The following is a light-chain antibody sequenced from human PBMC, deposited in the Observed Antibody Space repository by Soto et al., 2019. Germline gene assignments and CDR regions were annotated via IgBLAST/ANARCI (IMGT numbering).Light chain of an antibody. Sequence: QSALTQPASVSGSPGQSITISCTGTSSDVVTYNYVSWYQHRPGKAPKLMIYDVSYRPSGVSNRFSGSKSANTASLPISGLQAEDEADYYCSSYTTSNTQVFGGGTKVTVL. V-gene: IGLV2-14*01. CDR3: SSYTTSNTQV. CDR2: DVS. J-gene: IGLJ3*02. CDR1: SSDVVTYNY.